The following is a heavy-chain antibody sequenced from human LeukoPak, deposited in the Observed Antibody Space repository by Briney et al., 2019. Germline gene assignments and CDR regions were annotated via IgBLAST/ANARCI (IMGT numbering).Heavy chain of an antibody. V-gene: IGHV4-34*01. CDR2: INHSGST. J-gene: IGHJ4*02. CDR1: GGSFSEYY. Sequence: PSETLSLTCAVYGGSFSEYYWSWIRQPPGKGLEWIGEINHSGSTNYNPSLKSRVTISLDTSRNQFSLIVNSVTAADTAVYYCATLISGSYHFNYWGQGTLVTVSS. D-gene: IGHD1-26*01. CDR3: ATLISGSYHFNY.